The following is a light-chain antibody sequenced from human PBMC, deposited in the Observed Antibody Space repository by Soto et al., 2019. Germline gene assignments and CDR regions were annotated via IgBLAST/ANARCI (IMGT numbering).Light chain of an antibody. Sequence: QSALTQPASVSGSPGQSITISCTGTSGDVGGYNFVSWYQQHPGEGPKLIIYEVTNRPSGVSDRFSGSKSGYTASLTISGLQADDEGDYYCSSYSSKRTPVFGGGTKLTVL. J-gene: IGLJ3*02. CDR1: SGDVGGYNF. CDR2: EVT. CDR3: SSYSSKRTPV. V-gene: IGLV2-14*01.